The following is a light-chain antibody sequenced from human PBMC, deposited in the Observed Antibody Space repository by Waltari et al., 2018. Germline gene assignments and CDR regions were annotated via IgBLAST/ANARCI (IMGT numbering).Light chain of an antibody. V-gene: IGLV2-23*01. J-gene: IGLJ3*02. CDR3: CSYAGSSTWV. CDR1: RSAVGSYTL. CDR2: EGS. Sequence: QSALTQPASVSGSPGQSITISCPGTRSAVGSYTLFSWYQQHPGKAPKLMIYEGSKRPSGVSNRFSGSKSGNTASLTISGLQAEDEADYYCCSYAGSSTWVFGGGTKVTVL.